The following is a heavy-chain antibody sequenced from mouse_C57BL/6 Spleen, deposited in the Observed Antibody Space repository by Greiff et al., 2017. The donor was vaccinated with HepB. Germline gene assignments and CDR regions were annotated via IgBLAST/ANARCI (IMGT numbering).Heavy chain of an antibody. CDR3: TRDPGSSSLYWYFDV. J-gene: IGHJ1*03. CDR2: ISSGGDYI. V-gene: IGHV5-9-1*02. CDR1: GFTFSSYA. Sequence: EVKLMESGEGLVKPGGSLKLSCAASGFTFSSYAMSWVRQTPEKRLEWVAYISSGGDYIYYADTVKGRFTISRDNARNTLYLQMSSLKSEDTAMYYCTRDPGSSSLYWYFDVWGTGTTVTVSS. D-gene: IGHD1-1*01.